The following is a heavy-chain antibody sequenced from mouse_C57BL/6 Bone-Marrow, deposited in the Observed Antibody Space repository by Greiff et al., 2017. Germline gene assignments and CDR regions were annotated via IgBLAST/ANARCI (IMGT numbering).Heavy chain of an antibody. Sequence: QVQLQQPGAELVMPGASVKLSCKASGYTFTSYWMHWVKQRPGQGLEWIGEIDPSDSYTNYNQKFKGQSTLTVDKSSSTAYMQLSSLTSEDSAVYYCARYGRLRRGFAYWGQGTLVTVSA. CDR3: ARYGRLRRGFAY. D-gene: IGHD2-4*01. CDR1: GYTFTSYW. J-gene: IGHJ3*01. CDR2: IDPSDSYT. V-gene: IGHV1-69*01.